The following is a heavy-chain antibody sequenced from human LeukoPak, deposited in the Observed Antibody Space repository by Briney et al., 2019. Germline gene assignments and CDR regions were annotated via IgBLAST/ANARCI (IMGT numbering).Heavy chain of an antibody. Sequence: SETLSLTCAVYGGSFSGYYWSWIRQPPGKGLEWIGEINHSGSTNYNPSLKSRVTISVDTSKNQFSLKLSSVTAADTAVYYCARTTRGSYPYFDYWGQGTLVTVSS. J-gene: IGHJ4*02. CDR3: ARTTRGSYPYFDY. CDR1: GGSFSGYY. CDR2: INHSGST. V-gene: IGHV4-34*01. D-gene: IGHD1-26*01.